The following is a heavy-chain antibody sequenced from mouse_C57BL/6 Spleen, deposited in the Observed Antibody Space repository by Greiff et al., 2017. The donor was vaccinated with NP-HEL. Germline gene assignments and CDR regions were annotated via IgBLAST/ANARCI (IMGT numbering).Heavy chain of an antibody. D-gene: IGHD2-2*01. J-gene: IGHJ4*01. V-gene: IGHV5-17*01. Sequence: DVHLVESGGGLVKPGGSLKLSCAASGFTFSDYGMHWVRQAPEKGLEWVAYISSGSSTIYYADTVKGRFTISRDNAKNTLFLQMTSLRSEDTAMYYCARRNMVTTVMDYWGQGTSVTVSS. CDR2: ISSGSSTI. CDR1: GFTFSDYG. CDR3: ARRNMVTTVMDY.